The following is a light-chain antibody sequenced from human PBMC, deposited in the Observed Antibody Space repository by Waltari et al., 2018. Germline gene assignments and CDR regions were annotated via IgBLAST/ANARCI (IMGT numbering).Light chain of an antibody. V-gene: IGLV2-11*01. CDR3: CSHAGSSVV. Sequence: QSALTQPRSVSGSPGQSVTISCPGTSSDVGAYNYVSWYQQHPGKAPKLMIYGVGKRPSGVPERLSGSKSGNTASLTISGLQAEDEADYYCCSHAGSSVVFGGGTKLTVL. CDR1: SSDVGAYNY. CDR2: GVG. J-gene: IGLJ2*01.